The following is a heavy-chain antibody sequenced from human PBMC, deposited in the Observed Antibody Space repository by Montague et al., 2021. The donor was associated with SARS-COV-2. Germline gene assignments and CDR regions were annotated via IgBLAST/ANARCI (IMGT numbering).Heavy chain of an antibody. V-gene: IGHV4-34*01. CDR1: GGSLSGHS. CDR2: IGHTGSF. D-gene: IGHD3-3*01. CDR3: ARGGTERSTTFGVVFFPLLDS. J-gene: IGHJ4*02. Sequence: SETLSLTCAVYGGSLSGHSWSWVRQAPEKGLEWIGDIGHTGSFKYNPSLKSRVTMSIDAAKNQFSLRITSVTAADTSIYYCARGGTERSTTFGVVFFPLLDSWGQGTLVTASS.